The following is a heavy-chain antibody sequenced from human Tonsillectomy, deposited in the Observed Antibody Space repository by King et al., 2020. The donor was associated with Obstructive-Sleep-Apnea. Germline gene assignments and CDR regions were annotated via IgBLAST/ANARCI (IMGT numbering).Heavy chain of an antibody. CDR1: GGSISDYY. V-gene: IGHV4-59*01. Sequence: QLQESGPGLVKPSETLSLTCTVSGGSISDYYWSWIRQPPGRGLEWMGYIYYSGTTKYNPSLKSRVTISVDTSRNQFSLQLSSVTAADTAVYYCAAWSGYFLYYFDNWGQGTLVTVSS. CDR2: IYYSGTT. CDR3: AAWSGYFLYYFDN. D-gene: IGHD3-3*01. J-gene: IGHJ4*02.